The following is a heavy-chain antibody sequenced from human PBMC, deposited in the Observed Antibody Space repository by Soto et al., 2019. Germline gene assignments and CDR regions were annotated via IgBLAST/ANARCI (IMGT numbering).Heavy chain of an antibody. CDR2: IYPGDSDT. D-gene: IGHD5-12*01. Sequence: LGESLRISCNGSGYSFTSYCIDWVLQMPGKGLEWTGIIYPGDSDTRYSPSFQGQVTISADKSISTAYLQWSSLKASDTAMYYWARHVEMATITSFDYWGQGTLVTVSS. CDR1: GYSFTSYC. V-gene: IGHV5-51*01. J-gene: IGHJ4*02. CDR3: ARHVEMATITSFDY.